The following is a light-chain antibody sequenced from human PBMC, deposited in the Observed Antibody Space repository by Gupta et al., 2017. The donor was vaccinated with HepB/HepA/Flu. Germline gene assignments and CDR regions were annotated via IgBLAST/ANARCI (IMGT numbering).Light chain of an antibody. CDR2: DVS. CDR1: SSDVGGYND. V-gene: IGLV2-14*01. CDR3: TRYNRSIPVV. J-gene: IGLJ2*01. Sequence: QSALTQPASVSGSPGQSITISCTGTSSDVGGYNDVSWYQKHPGKAPKLMIDDVSNRPLGASNFSVASKSGTTALIITSALQAEDDAYYYYTRYNRSIPVVFGGGTKLTVL.